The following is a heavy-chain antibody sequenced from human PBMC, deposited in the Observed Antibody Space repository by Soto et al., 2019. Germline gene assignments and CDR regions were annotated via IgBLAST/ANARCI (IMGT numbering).Heavy chain of an antibody. CDR2: INAGNDIT. Sequence: GASVKVSCKASGYTFSNYAIHWVRQAPGQRLEWMGWINAGNDITKYSQKFQGRVTISRDTSASTAYMELSSLRSEDTAVYYCARDHPPLGGSSLRWFDPWGQGTLVTVSS. D-gene: IGHD1-26*01. J-gene: IGHJ5*02. V-gene: IGHV1-3*01. CDR3: ARDHPPLGGSSLRWFDP. CDR1: GYTFSNYA.